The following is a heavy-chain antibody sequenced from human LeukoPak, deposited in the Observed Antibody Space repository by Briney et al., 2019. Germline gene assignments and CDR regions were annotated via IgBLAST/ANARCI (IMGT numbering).Heavy chain of an antibody. CDR1: GFTVSSNY. Sequence: GGSLRLSCAASGFTVSSNYMSWVRQAPGKGLEWVSVIYSGGSTYYADSVKGRFTISRDNSKNTLYLQMNSLRAEDTAVYYCARSIAVAGIGGEYFDYWSQGTLVTVSS. J-gene: IGHJ4*02. CDR3: ARSIAVAGIGGEYFDY. CDR2: IYSGGST. V-gene: IGHV3-66*01. D-gene: IGHD6-19*01.